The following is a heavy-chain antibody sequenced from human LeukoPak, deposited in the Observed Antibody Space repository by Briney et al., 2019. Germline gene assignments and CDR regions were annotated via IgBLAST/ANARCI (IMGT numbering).Heavy chain of an antibody. CDR1: GYTFTSYG. CDR3: ARDQAAGYCYYYGMDV. J-gene: IGHJ6*02. CDR2: ISAYNGNT. V-gene: IGHV1-18*01. Sequence: GASVKVSCKASGYTFTSYGISWVRQAPGQGLEWMGWISAYNGNTNYAQKLQGRVTMTTDTSTSTAYMELRSLRSDDTAVYYCARDQAAGYCYYYGMDVWGQGTTVTVSS. D-gene: IGHD6-13*01.